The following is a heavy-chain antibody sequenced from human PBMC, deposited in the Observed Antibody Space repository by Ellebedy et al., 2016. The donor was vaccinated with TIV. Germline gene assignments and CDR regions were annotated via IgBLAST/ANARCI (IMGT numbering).Heavy chain of an antibody. V-gene: IGHV3-33*01. CDR2: IWYDGSNK. CDR1: GFTFSSYG. D-gene: IGHD6-19*01. J-gene: IGHJ4*02. CDR3: ARDPDMPSIAVANGGLDY. Sequence: GESLKISXAASGFTFSSYGMHWVRQAPGKGLEWVAVIWYDGSNKYYADSVKGRFTISRDNSKNTLYLQMNSLRAEDTAVYYCARDPDMPSIAVANGGLDYWGQGTLVTVSS.